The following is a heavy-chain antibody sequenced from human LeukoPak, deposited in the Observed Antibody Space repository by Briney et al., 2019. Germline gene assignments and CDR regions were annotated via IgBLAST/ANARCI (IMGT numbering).Heavy chain of an antibody. CDR2: IYYSGST. V-gene: IGHV4-59*01. CDR3: ASRQGYYDSSGYYYDWYFDL. J-gene: IGHJ2*01. Sequence: PSETLSLTCTVSGGSISNYYWSWIRQPPGKGLEWIGYIYYSGSTNYNPSLKSRVTISVDTSKNQFSLKLSSVTAADTAVYYCASRQGYYDSSGYYYDWYFDLWGRGTLVTVSS. D-gene: IGHD3-22*01. CDR1: GGSISNYY.